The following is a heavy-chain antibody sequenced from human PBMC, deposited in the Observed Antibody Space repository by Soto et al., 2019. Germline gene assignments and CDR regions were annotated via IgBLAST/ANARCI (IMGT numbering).Heavy chain of an antibody. CDR1: GFSLTTRPMG. Sequence: QITLKESGPTLVTPTQTLILTCSFSGFSLTTRPMGVGWIRQPPGKALEWLAVIYWDDDKRYSPSLRSRLTITKDTSNKQVVLTVTNMDPVDTATYYCAHRLGGYTWNDGYLDYWGQGILVTVSS. CDR2: IYWDDDK. CDR3: AHRLGGYTWNDGYLDY. D-gene: IGHD1-20*01. V-gene: IGHV2-5*02. J-gene: IGHJ4*02.